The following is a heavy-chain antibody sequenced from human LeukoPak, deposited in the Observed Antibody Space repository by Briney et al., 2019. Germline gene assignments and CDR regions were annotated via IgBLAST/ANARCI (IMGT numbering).Heavy chain of an antibody. V-gene: IGHV4-59*01. Sequence: SSETLSLTCTVSGGSISSYYWSWIRQPPGKGLEWIGYIYYSGSTNYNPSLKSRVTISVDTSKNQFSLRLSSVTAADTAVYYCARGHKLLPYYYGSGSHARWFDPWGQGTLVTVSS. CDR1: GGSISSYY. J-gene: IGHJ5*02. CDR2: IYYSGST. CDR3: ARGHKLLPYYYGSGSHARWFDP. D-gene: IGHD3-10*01.